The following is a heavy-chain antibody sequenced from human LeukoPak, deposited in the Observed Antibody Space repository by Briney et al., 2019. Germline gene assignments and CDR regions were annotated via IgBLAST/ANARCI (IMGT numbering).Heavy chain of an antibody. J-gene: IGHJ4*02. V-gene: IGHV2-5*02. Sequence: ESGPTLVNPTQTLTLTFSFSGFSPSTTGVGVGWIRQPPVKALEWLALIYWDDDKRYTPSLRNRLTISKETARNQVVLTMTNTDPVDTATYYCADRGGSGTYYDYGFDYWGQGTLVTVSS. D-gene: IGHD3-10*01. CDR1: GFSPSTTGVG. CDR2: IYWDDDK. CDR3: ADRGGSGTYYDYGFDY.